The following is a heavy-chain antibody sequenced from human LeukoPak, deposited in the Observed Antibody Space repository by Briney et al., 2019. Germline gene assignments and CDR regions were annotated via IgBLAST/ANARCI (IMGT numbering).Heavy chain of an antibody. CDR1: GGSISSSSYY. D-gene: IGHD3-3*01. CDR3: ARRAFYDFWSGYWAY. Sequence: SEALSLTCTVSGGSISSSSYYWGWTRQPPGKGLEWIGSIYYSGSTYYNPSLKSRVTISVDTSKNQFSLKLSSVTAADNYCARRAFYDFWSGYWAYWGQGTLVTVSS. J-gene: IGHJ4*02. CDR2: IYYSGST. V-gene: IGHV4-39*01.